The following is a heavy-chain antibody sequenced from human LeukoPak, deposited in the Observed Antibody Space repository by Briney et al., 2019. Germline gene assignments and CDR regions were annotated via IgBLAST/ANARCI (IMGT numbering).Heavy chain of an antibody. J-gene: IGHJ4*02. V-gene: IGHV2-5*02. CDR3: SFGSERTFDY. Sequence: SGPTLVNPTQTLTLTRTFSGFSLTTSEVGVGWIRQPPGKALEWLALIFWDDDKRYSPSLRSRLTITKDTSKSQVVLTMTNMDPVDTATYYCSFGSERTFDYWGQGTLVTVSS. D-gene: IGHD3-10*01. CDR2: IFWDDDK. CDR1: GFSLTTSEVG.